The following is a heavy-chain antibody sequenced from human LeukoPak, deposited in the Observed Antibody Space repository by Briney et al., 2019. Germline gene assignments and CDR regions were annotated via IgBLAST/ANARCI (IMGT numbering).Heavy chain of an antibody. CDR2: INPSGGST. D-gene: IGHD3-3*01. Sequence: ASVKVSCKASGYTFTSYYMHWVRQAPGQGLEWMGIINPSGGSTSYAQKFQGRVTMTRDTSTTTVYMELRSLRSDDTAVYYCARALADFWSGYYTEYYFDYWGQGTLVTVSS. CDR3: ARALADFWSGYYTEYYFDY. CDR1: GYTFTSYY. J-gene: IGHJ4*02. V-gene: IGHV1-46*01.